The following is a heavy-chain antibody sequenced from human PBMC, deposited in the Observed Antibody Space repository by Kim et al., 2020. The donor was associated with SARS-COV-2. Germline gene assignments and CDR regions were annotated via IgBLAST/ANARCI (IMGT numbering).Heavy chain of an antibody. Sequence: GGSLRLSCAASGFTFSSYGMHWVRQAPGKGLEWVAVISYDGSNKYYADAVKGRFTISRDNSKNTLYLQMNSLRAEDTAVYYCAKDSRYNILTGYYEDYWGQGTLVTVSS. CDR2: ISYDGSNK. D-gene: IGHD3-9*01. J-gene: IGHJ4*02. CDR3: AKDSRYNILTGYYEDY. CDR1: GFTFSSYG. V-gene: IGHV3-30*18.